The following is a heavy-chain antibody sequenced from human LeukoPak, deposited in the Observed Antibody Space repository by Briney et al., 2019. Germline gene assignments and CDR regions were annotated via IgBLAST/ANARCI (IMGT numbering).Heavy chain of an antibody. CDR2: LFFGGST. CDR1: GASISTYY. D-gene: IGHD6-19*01. Sequence: SETLSLTCTVSGASISTYYWSWIRQPPGKGLEWIGYLFFGGSTNYNPSLKSRVTISSDTSKNQLSLKLTSVTAADTAVYYCARAGGGWSFDYLGQGTLDTVSS. V-gene: IGHV4-59*01. CDR3: ARAGGGWSFDY. J-gene: IGHJ4*02.